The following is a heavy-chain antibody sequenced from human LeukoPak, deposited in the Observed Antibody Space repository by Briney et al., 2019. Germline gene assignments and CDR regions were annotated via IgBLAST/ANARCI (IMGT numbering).Heavy chain of an antibody. CDR2: IYWNDDK. V-gene: IGHV2-5*01. CDR3: AHREYSSSGFDY. J-gene: IGHJ4*02. Sequence: SGPTLVKPTQTLTLTCTFSGFSLSTSGVGVGWIRQPPGKALEWLALIYWNDDKRYSPSLKSRLTITKDTSKNQVVLTMTNMDPEDTATYYCAHREYSSSGFDYWGQGTLVTVSS. D-gene: IGHD6-6*01. CDR1: GFSLSTSGVG.